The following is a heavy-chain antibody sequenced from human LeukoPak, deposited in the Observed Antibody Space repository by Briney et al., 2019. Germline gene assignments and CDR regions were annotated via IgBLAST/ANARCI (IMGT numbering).Heavy chain of an antibody. CDR2: IRSKAYGGTT. CDR1: GFTFGDYA. J-gene: IGHJ6*03. Sequence: GGSLRLSCTASGFTFGDYAMSWFRQAPGKGLEWVGFIRSKAYGGTTEYAASVKGRFTISRDDSKSIAYLQMNSLKTEDTAVYYCTRERITMVRGTSQYYYYYYMDVWGKGTTVTVSS. CDR3: TRERITMVRGTSQYYYYYYMDV. D-gene: IGHD3-10*01. V-gene: IGHV3-49*03.